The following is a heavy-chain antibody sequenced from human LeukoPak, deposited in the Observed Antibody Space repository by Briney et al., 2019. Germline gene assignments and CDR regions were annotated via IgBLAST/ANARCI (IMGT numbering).Heavy chain of an antibody. J-gene: IGHJ3*02. D-gene: IGHD6-19*01. CDR2: ISGDGGRS. CDR3: ARVRPVAAFDI. Sequence: PGGSLRLSCAASGFTFDDYAMHWVRQAPGKGLEWVSLISGDGGRSYYADSVKGRFTISRDNSKNSLYLQMNSLRTEDTAVYYCARVRPVAAFDIWGQGTMVTVSS. V-gene: IGHV3-43*02. CDR1: GFTFDDYA.